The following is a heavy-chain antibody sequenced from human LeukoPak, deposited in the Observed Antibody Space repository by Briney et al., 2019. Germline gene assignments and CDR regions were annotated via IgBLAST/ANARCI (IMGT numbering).Heavy chain of an antibody. CDR2: INTNTGNP. CDR3: ASRNAEDGSGSYYNWLVENWFDP. V-gene: IGHV7-4-1*02. CDR1: GYTFTSYY. J-gene: IGHJ5*02. Sequence: ASVKVSCKASGYTFTSYYMHWVRQAPGQGLEWMGWINTNTGNPTYAQGFTGRFVFSLDTSVSTAYLQISSLKAEDTAVYYCASRNAEDGSGSYYNWLVENWFDPWGQGTLVTVSS. D-gene: IGHD3-10*01.